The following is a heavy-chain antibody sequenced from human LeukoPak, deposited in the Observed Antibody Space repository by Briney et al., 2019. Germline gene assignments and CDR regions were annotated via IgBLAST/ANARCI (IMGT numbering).Heavy chain of an antibody. J-gene: IGHJ6*03. CDR1: GYTFTSYY. Sequence: ASVKVSCKASGYTFTSYYMHWVRQAPGQGLEWMGIINPSGGSTSYAQKFQGRVTMTRDTSTSTVYMELSSLRSEDTAVYYCATTGSSAGGYYYYYYCMDVWGKGTTVTVSS. CDR2: INPSGGST. D-gene: IGHD6-6*01. CDR3: ATTGSSAGGYYYYYYCMDV. V-gene: IGHV1-46*01.